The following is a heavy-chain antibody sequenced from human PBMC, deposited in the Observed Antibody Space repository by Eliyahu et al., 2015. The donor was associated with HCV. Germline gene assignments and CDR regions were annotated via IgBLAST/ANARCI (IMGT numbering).Heavy chain of an antibody. CDR3: ARDVTMLRRAILPRGYFDN. J-gene: IGHJ4*02. CDR1: GASVSXTDYY. D-gene: IGHD3-10*01. CDR2: INYSGST. Sequence: QVQLQESGPGLVKPSQTLSLTCTVSGASVSXTDYYWDWIRHHPGKGXEWIGFINYSGSTFYNPSLKSRVTISVDTSKNQFSLKLTSVTAADTAVYYCARDVTMLRRAILPRGYFDNWGPGNPGHCLL. V-gene: IGHV4-31*03.